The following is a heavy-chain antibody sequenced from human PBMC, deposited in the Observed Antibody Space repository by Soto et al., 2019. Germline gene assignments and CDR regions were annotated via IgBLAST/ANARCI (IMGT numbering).Heavy chain of an antibody. J-gene: IGHJ6*02. CDR3: ARDGGGFGRYYDFWSGYYNYYGMDV. CDR2: INPNSGGT. D-gene: IGHD3-3*01. V-gene: IGHV1-2*02. CDR1: VYTFTCYY. Sequence: GXSVKVSFEASVYTFTCYYMHWVRQAPGQGLEWMGWINPNSGGTNYAQKFQGRVTMTRDTSISTAYMELSRLRPDDTAVYYCARDGGGFGRYYDFWSGYYNYYGMDVWGQGPTVTVSS.